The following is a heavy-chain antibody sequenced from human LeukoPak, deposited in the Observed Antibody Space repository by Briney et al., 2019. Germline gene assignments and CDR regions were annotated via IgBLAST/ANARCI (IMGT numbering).Heavy chain of an antibody. CDR1: GFTFSSYS. Sequence: PGGSLRLSCAASGFTFSSYSMNWVRQAPGKGLEWVSSISSSSSYIYYADSVKGRFTISRDNAKNSLYLQMNSLRAKDTAVYYCARSNYDFWPADYWGQGTLVTVSS. J-gene: IGHJ4*02. CDR2: ISSSSSYI. V-gene: IGHV3-21*01. CDR3: ARSNYDFWPADY. D-gene: IGHD3-3*01.